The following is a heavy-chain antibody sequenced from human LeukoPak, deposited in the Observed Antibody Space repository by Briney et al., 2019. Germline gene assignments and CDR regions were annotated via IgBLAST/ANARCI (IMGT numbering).Heavy chain of an antibody. Sequence: SQTLSLTCTVSGGSISISDYYWSWTRQPPGKGLEWVGFIYYTGTTYNSPSLKSRATISLDTSKNQFSLKMSSVTAADTAVYYCARQFYASPPGLDNWGQGILVTVSS. CDR2: IYYTGTT. V-gene: IGHV4-30-4*01. D-gene: IGHD5/OR15-5a*01. J-gene: IGHJ4*02. CDR1: GGSISISDYY. CDR3: ARQFYASPPGLDN.